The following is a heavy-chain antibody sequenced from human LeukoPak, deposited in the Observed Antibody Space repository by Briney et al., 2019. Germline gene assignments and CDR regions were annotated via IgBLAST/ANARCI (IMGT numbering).Heavy chain of an antibody. D-gene: IGHD1-26*01. CDR2: FNPYSGAT. CDR1: GDTFTDYP. V-gene: IGHV1-2*02. CDR3: ARGAKVGATFDY. Sequence: ASVKVSCKASGDTFTDYPMHWLRQAPGQGLQWMGVFNPYSGATNYARNFQGRVTMTLDTSITTAYMELIRLRVDDTAIYFCARGAKVGATFDYWGQGTLLTVSS. J-gene: IGHJ4*02.